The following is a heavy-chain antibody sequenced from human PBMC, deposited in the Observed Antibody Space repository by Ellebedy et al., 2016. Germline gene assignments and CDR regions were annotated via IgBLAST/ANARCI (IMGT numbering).Heavy chain of an antibody. D-gene: IGHD1-7*01. CDR1: GFTFSSYW. J-gene: IGHJ6*02. V-gene: IGHV3-7*04. CDR3: ARGLLARLGTYGMDV. Sequence: GGSLRLSCAASGFTFSSYWLSWVRQAPGKGLEWVANIKQDGSEKYYVDSVKGRFTISRDNAKNALFLQMNSLRAEDTAVYYCARGLLARLGTYGMDVWGQGTTVTVSS. CDR2: IKQDGSEK.